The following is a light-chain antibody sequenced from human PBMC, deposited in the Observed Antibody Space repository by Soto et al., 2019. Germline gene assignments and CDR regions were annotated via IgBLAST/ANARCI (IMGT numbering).Light chain of an antibody. CDR3: QQSYISPYT. CDR1: ESIANY. CDR2: AAS. Sequence: DIQMTQSPSSLSASVGDRVTITCRASESIANYLNWYQQKPGKAPNLLIYAASTLQTGVPSRLSGSGSGTDFTLTISSLQTEDFATYFCQQSYISPYTFGQGTKLDIK. J-gene: IGKJ2*01. V-gene: IGKV1-39*01.